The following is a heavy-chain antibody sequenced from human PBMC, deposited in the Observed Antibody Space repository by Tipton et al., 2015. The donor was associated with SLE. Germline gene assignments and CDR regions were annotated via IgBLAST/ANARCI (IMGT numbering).Heavy chain of an antibody. CDR1: GGSISSGGYS. Sequence: TLSLTCAVSGGSISSGGYSWSWIHQPPGKGLEWIGYIYYSGSTNYNPSLKSRVTISVDTSKNQFSLKLSSVTAADTAVYYCARGGIAVAGTRTYFDYWGQGTLVTVSS. J-gene: IGHJ4*02. CDR2: IYYSGST. CDR3: ARGGIAVAGTRTYFDY. D-gene: IGHD6-19*01. V-gene: IGHV4-61*08.